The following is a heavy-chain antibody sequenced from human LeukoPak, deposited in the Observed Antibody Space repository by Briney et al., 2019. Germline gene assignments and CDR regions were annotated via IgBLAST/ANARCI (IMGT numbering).Heavy chain of an antibody. V-gene: IGHV3-23*01. Sequence: GGSLRLSCAASGFTFSSYGMSWVRQAPGKGLEWVSAISGSGGSTYYADSVKGRFTISRDNSKNTLYLQMNSLRAEDTAVYYCAKDYDPMVRGVIPLPFDYWGQGTLVTVSS. D-gene: IGHD3-10*01. CDR3: AKDYDPMVRGVIPLPFDY. J-gene: IGHJ4*02. CDR2: ISGSGGST. CDR1: GFTFSSYG.